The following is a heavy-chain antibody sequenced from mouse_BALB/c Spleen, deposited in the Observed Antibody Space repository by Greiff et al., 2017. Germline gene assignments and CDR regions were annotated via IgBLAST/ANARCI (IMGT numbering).Heavy chain of an antibody. D-gene: IGHD1-1*01. Sequence: VQLQQSGPDLVAPSQSLSITCTVSGFSLTSYGVHWVRQPPGKGLEWLVVIWSDGSTTYNSALKSRLSISKDNSKSQVFLKMNSLQTDDTAMYYCARHMDYGSSYAMDYWGQGTSVTVSS. J-gene: IGHJ4*01. CDR3: ARHMDYGSSYAMDY. V-gene: IGHV2-6-2*01. CDR2: IWSDGST. CDR1: GFSLTSYG.